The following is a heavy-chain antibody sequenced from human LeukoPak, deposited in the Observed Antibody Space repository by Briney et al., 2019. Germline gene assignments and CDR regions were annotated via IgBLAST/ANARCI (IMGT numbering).Heavy chain of an antibody. Sequence: ASVKVSCKASGYTFTNYDINWVRQAAGQGLEWMGWMNPNSGDTDYVEKFQGRVTMTRDTSMNTAYMELSSLRSDDTAVYYCTGSGFGGGVHFDYWGQGTPVTVSS. J-gene: IGHJ4*02. CDR2: MNPNSGDT. D-gene: IGHD3-16*01. V-gene: IGHV1-8*01. CDR1: GYTFTNYD. CDR3: TGSGFGGGVHFDY.